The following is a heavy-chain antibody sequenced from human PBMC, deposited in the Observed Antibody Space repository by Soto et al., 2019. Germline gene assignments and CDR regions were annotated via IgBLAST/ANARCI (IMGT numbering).Heavy chain of an antibody. V-gene: IGHV4-39*01. CDR2: IYYSGST. D-gene: IGHD1-26*01. CDR3: ARRSGYYYYYGMDV. CDR1: GGSISSSSYY. J-gene: IGHJ6*02. Sequence: SETLSLTCTVSGGSISSSSYYWGWIRQPPGKGLEWIGSIYYSGSTYYNPSLKSRVTISVDTSKNQFSLKLSSVTAADTAVYYCARRSGYYYYYGMDVWGQGTTVTVSS.